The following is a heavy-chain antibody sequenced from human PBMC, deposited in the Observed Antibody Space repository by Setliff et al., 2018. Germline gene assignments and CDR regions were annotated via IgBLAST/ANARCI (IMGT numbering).Heavy chain of an antibody. J-gene: IGHJ4*02. CDR3: AREPYDYIWGSYRSPYFDH. V-gene: IGHV1-2*02. Sequence: GASVKVSCKASGYTFAGHYIHWLRQAPGQGLEWMGWINPKTGGTNYAQKFQGRVTMTRDASINTAFMHLSSLKSDDMAVYYCAREPYDYIWGSYRSPYFDHWGQGALVTVSS. CDR2: INPKTGGT. CDR1: GYTFAGHY. D-gene: IGHD3-16*02.